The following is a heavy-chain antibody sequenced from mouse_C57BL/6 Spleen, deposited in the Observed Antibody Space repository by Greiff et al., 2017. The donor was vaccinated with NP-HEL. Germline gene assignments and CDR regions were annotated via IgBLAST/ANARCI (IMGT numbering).Heavy chain of an antibody. V-gene: IGHV1-69*01. CDR1: GYTFTSYW. CDR3: ASRDYYGSSHAMDY. J-gene: IGHJ4*01. CDR2: IDPSDSYT. D-gene: IGHD1-1*01. Sequence: QVQLKQPGAELVMPGASVKLSCKASGYTFTSYWMHWVKQRPGQGLEWIGEIDPSDSYTNYNQKFKGKSTLTVDKSSSTAYMQLSSLTSEDSAVYYCASRDYYGSSHAMDYWGQGTSVTVSS.